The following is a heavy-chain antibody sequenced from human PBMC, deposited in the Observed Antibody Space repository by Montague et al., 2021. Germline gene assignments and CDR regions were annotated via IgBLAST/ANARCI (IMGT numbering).Heavy chain of an antibody. Sequence: SETLSLTCTVSGGSISSSSYYWGWIRQPPGKGLEWIGSIYYSGSTYYNPSLKSRLTIPVDKSKNQFSLKLSSVTAADTAVYYCGVTPSLYYYGMDVWGQGTTVTVSS. D-gene: IGHD4-23*01. V-gene: IGHV4-39*01. CDR2: IYYSGST. CDR1: GGSISSSSYY. CDR3: GVTPSLYYYGMDV. J-gene: IGHJ6*02.